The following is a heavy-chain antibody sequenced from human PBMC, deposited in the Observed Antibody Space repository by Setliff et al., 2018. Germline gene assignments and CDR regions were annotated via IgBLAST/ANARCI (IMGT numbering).Heavy chain of an antibody. D-gene: IGHD4-17*01. CDR3: AKDHGDYACFQH. V-gene: IGHV1-2*02. J-gene: IGHJ1*01. Sequence: ASVKVSCKASGYTFTAYYIHWVRQAPGQGLEWMGWINPNAGNINYIQKFQGRVIMTTDTSTNTAYMELRSLRSDDTAKYYCAKDHGDYACFQHWGQGTLVTVSS. CDR1: GYTFTAYY. CDR2: INPNAGNI.